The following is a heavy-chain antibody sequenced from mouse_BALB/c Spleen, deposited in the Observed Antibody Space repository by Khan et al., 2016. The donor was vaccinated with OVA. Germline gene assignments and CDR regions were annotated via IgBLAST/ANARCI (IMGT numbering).Heavy chain of an antibody. Sequence: EVQLKQSGPELVRPGASVKISCKASGYSFTGYFMNWVMQSHGKSLEWIGRINPHIGETFYNQRFKDKATLTVDESSSTAHMELRSLASDDSAVYYCTRIYRSDFDYWGQGTTLTVSA. CDR3: TRIYRSDFDY. J-gene: IGHJ2*01. D-gene: IGHD1-1*01. CDR1: GYSFTGYF. CDR2: INPHIGET. V-gene: IGHV1-20*02.